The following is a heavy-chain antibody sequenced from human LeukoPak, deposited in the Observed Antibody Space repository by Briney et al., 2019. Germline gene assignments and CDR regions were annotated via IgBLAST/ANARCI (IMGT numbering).Heavy chain of an antibody. CDR1: GGSISSYY. D-gene: IGHD1-26*01. CDR2: IYYSGTT. Sequence: MTSETLSLTCTVSGGSISSYYWSWIRQPPGKGLEWIGYIYYSGTTKYKPSLKSRVTISVDTSKNQFSLRLSSVTAADTAVYYCARQVDELRWFDPWGQGTLVTVIS. CDR3: ARQVDELRWFDP. V-gene: IGHV4-59*08. J-gene: IGHJ5*02.